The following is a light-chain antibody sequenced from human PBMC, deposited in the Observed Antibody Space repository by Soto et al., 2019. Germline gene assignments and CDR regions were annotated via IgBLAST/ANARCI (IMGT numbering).Light chain of an antibody. J-gene: IGKJ1*01. Sequence: DIQMTQSPSTLSASVGDRVTITCRASQSISSWLAWYQQKPGKAPKLLIYDASSLESGVPSRFSGSGSGTKFSLIISSLQPDDFATYYCQQYNSYWTFGQGTKVDI. CDR3: QQYNSYWT. V-gene: IGKV1-5*01. CDR2: DAS. CDR1: QSISSW.